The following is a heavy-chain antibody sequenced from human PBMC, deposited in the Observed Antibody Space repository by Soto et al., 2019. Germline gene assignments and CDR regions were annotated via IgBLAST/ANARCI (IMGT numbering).Heavy chain of an antibody. CDR2: VNPNSGGT. J-gene: IGHJ4*02. CDR3: ARSEPPSAATWILRIRRFDY. Sequence: GSVKVCCKASGYTFTDYYIHLVRQAPGQGLEWMGWVNPNSGGTNNAQKFQGRVTMTGDRSISTASMELSRLTSDDTAVYYCARSEPPSAATWILRIRRFDYWGQGTLVTVSS. D-gene: IGHD1-26*01. CDR1: GYTFTDYY. V-gene: IGHV1-2*02.